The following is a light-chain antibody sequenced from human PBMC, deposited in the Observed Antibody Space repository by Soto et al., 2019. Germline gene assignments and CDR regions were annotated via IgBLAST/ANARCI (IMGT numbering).Light chain of an antibody. CDR2: DAY. Sequence: EIVMTQSPATLSVSLGERATLSCRASQSVGGYLAWYQQRPGQVPRLLIYDAYTRAAGVPARFSGSGSGTEFSLTISSLRSEDFAVYYCQQYSDWPLYTFGQGTKVDIK. J-gene: IGKJ2*01. CDR1: QSVGGY. CDR3: QQYSDWPLYT. V-gene: IGKV3-15*01.